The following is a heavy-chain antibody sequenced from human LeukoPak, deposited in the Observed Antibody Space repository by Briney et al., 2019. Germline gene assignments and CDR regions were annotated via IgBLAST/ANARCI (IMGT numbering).Heavy chain of an antibody. CDR1: GYTFTGYY. CDR2: INPNSGGT. CDR3: AREYLANYYDSSGYSGSAFDI. D-gene: IGHD3-22*01. Sequence: GASVKVSCKASGYTFTGYYMHWVRQAPGQGLEWMGWINPNSGGTNYAQKFQGRVTTTRDTSISTAYMELSRLRSDDTAVYYCAREYLANYYDSSGYSGSAFDIWGQGTMVTVSS. V-gene: IGHV1-2*02. J-gene: IGHJ3*02.